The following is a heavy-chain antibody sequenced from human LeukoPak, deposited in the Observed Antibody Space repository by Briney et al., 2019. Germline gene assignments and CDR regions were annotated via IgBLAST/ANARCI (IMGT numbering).Heavy chain of an antibody. Sequence: SETLSLTCTVSGVSISSYFWSWIRQPPGKGLEWIGYVYYNGITTYNPSLKSRVSISLDTSKNQFSLKLNSVTAADTAVYYCASQLGGTSFYWGQGTLVTVSS. D-gene: IGHD1-1*01. J-gene: IGHJ4*02. CDR3: ASQLGGTSFY. V-gene: IGHV4-59*01. CDR1: GVSISSYF. CDR2: VYYNGIT.